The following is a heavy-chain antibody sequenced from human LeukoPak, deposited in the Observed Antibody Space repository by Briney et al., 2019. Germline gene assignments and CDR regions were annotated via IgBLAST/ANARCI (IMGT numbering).Heavy chain of an antibody. J-gene: IGHJ4*02. Sequence: GGSLRLSCAASGFTFSSYSMNWVRQAPGKGLEWVSYISSASNTIYYADSVKGRFTISRDNAKNSLYLQMNSLRAEDTAMYYCARGSGCSGGSCYRRLRFDYWGQGTLVTVSS. CDR2: ISSASNTI. V-gene: IGHV3-48*01. CDR1: GFTFSSYS. CDR3: ARGSGCSGGSCYRRLRFDY. D-gene: IGHD2-15*01.